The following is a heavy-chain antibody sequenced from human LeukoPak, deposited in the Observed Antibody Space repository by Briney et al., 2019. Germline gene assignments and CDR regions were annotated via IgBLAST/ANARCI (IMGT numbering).Heavy chain of an antibody. Sequence: PSETLSLTCAVSGDSISSGGYSWSSIREPPGKGLEWIGYIYHSGTTYYNPSLKSRVTILVDRSKNQFSLKLGSVTAADTAVYYCARVTTVTTFDYWGQGTLVSVSS. J-gene: IGHJ4*02. CDR1: GDSISSGGYS. D-gene: IGHD4-11*01. CDR2: IYHSGTT. V-gene: IGHV4-30-2*01. CDR3: ARVTTVTTFDY.